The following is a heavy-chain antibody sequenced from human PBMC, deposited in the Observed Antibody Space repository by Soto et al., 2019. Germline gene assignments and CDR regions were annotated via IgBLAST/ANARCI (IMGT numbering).Heavy chain of an antibody. CDR2: IKSITDGGTT. D-gene: IGHD2-2*01. CDR1: GITFSNAW. V-gene: IGHV3-15*01. J-gene: IGHJ6*02. Sequence: VGSLRLSCAASGITFSNAWMTWVRQAPGKGLEWVGRIKSITDGGTTDYAAPVKGRFTISRDDSKDTLYLQMNNLKAEDTAVYHCTTDSADIVVVPATFGMDVWGQGTTVTVSS. CDR3: TTDSADIVVVPATFGMDV.